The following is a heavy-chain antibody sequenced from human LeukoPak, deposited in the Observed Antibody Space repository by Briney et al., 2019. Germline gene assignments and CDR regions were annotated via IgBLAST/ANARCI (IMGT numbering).Heavy chain of an antibody. V-gene: IGHV7-4-1*02. CDR3: AVLSYGSSGYYYPFDY. D-gene: IGHD3-22*01. J-gene: IGHJ4*02. Sequence: GASVKVSCKASGYTFTNYAMNWVRQAPGQGLEWMGWMNTNTGNPTYAQGFTGRFVFSLDTSVSTAYLQISSLKTEDTAVYYCAVLSYGSSGYYYPFDYWGQGTLVTVSS. CDR2: MNTNTGNP. CDR1: GYTFTNYA.